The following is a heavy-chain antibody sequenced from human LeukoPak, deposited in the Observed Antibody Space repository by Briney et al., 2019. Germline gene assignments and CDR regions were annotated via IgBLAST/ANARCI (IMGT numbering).Heavy chain of an antibody. V-gene: IGHV3-21*01. Sequence: PGGSLRLSCAASGFTFSSYSMNWVRQAPGKGLEWVSSISSSSSYIYYADSVKGRFTISRDNSKNTLYLQMNSLRAEDTAVFYCAKVGWHYFDYWGQGTLVTVSS. CDR2: ISSSSSYI. CDR1: GFTFSSYS. CDR3: AKVGWHYFDY. D-gene: IGHD6-19*01. J-gene: IGHJ4*02.